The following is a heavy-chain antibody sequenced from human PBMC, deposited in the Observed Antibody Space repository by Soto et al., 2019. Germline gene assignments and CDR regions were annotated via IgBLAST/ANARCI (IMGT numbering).Heavy chain of an antibody. CDR3: ARGPAMTTVTGDWFGP. CDR2: INHSGST. D-gene: IGHD4-17*01. CDR1: GGSFSGYY. Sequence: QVQLQQWGAGLLKPSETLSLTCAVYGGSFSGYYWSWIRQPPGKGLEWIGEINHSGSTNYNPSLKSRVTISVDTSKNQFSLKLSSVTAADTAVYYCARGPAMTTVTGDWFGPWGQGTLVTVSS. J-gene: IGHJ5*02. V-gene: IGHV4-34*01.